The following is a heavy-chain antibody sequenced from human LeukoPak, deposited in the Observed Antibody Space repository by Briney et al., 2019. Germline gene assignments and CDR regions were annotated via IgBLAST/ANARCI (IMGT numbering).Heavy chain of an antibody. Sequence: PSETLSLTCTVSGDSISSSTYYWAWIRQPPGKGLEYIGSYSGSTYYNPSLKSRVTISVDTSKKQFSLKLSSVTAADTAVYYCARFSYGAGSKPYWVDCWGQGTLVTVSS. J-gene: IGHJ4*02. CDR3: ARFSYGAGSKPYWVDC. CDR2: YSGST. CDR1: GDSISSSTYY. D-gene: IGHD3-10*01. V-gene: IGHV4-39*01.